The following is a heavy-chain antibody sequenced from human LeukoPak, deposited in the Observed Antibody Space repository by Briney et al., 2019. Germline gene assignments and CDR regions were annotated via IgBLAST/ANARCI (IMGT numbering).Heavy chain of an antibody. J-gene: IGHJ4*02. V-gene: IGHV3-48*01. CDR2: ISSSSGTI. D-gene: IGHD6-19*01. CDR3: ARDLVAVGGRWFDY. Sequence: GGSLRLSCAASGFTFSSYTMNWVRQAPGKGLEWISYISSSSGTIYYADSVKGRFTISRDNAKNSLYLQMNSLRAEDTAVYYCARDLVAVGGRWFDYWGQGTLVTVSS. CDR1: GFTFSSYT.